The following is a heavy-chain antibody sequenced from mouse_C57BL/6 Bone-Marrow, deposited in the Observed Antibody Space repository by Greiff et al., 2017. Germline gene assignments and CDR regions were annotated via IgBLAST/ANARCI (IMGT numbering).Heavy chain of an antibody. CDR3: ARGVTTVDYFDY. Sequence: EVKLVESGGGLVKPGGSLKLSCAASGFTFSSYAMSWVRQTPEKRLEWVATTSDGGSYTYYPDNVKGRFTISRDNAKNNLYLQMSHLKSEDTAMYYCARGVTTVDYFDYWGQGTTLTVSS. CDR1: GFTFSSYA. CDR2: TSDGGSYT. D-gene: IGHD1-1*01. V-gene: IGHV5-4*03. J-gene: IGHJ2*01.